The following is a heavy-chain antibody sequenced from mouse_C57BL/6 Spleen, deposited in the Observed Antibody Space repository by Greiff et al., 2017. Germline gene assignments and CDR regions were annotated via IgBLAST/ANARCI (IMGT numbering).Heavy chain of an antibody. Sequence: QVQLQQPGAELVMPGASVKLSCKASGYTFTSYWMHWVKQRPGQGLEWIGEIDPSDSYTNYNQKFKGKSTLTVDKSSSAAYMPLSSLTSEDSAVYYCARATGTWDYYAMDYWGQGTSVTVSS. CDR2: IDPSDSYT. V-gene: IGHV1-69*01. CDR3: ARATGTWDYYAMDY. D-gene: IGHD4-1*02. J-gene: IGHJ4*01. CDR1: GYTFTSYW.